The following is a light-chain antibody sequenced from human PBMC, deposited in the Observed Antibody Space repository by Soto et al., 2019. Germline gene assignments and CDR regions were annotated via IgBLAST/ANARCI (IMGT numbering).Light chain of an antibody. CDR2: SNN. V-gene: IGLV1-44*01. CDR3: ASWDDSLTDPVV. J-gene: IGLJ2*01. CDR1: SSNIGSKT. Sequence: QSVLTQPPSASGTPGQRVTISCSGGSSNIGSKTVNWYQQLPGTAPKLLIYSNNQRPSGVPDRFSASKSGTSASLAISGLLSEDEADYYCASWDDSLTDPVVFGGGTQLTVL.